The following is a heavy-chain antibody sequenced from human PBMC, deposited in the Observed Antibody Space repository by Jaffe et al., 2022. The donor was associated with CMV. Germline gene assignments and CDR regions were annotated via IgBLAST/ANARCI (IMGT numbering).Heavy chain of an antibody. CDR3: ARGVDYYDSSGHLGIYAFDI. J-gene: IGHJ3*02. CDR2: ISSGSSYI. Sequence: EVQLVESGGGLVKPGGSLRLSCAASGFTFSSYSMNWVRQAPGKGLEWVSSISSGSSYIYYADSVKGRFTISRDNAKNSLYLQMSSLRAEDTAVYYCARGVDYYDSSGHLGIYAFDIWGQGTMVTVSS. V-gene: IGHV3-21*01. D-gene: IGHD3-22*01. CDR1: GFTFSSYS.